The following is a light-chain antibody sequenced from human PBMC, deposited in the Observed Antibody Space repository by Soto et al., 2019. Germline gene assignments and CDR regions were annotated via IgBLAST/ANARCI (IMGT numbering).Light chain of an antibody. CDR1: QTISSW. Sequence: IHMTQSPSTMPASVGNRVNIPCRASQTISSWLAWYQQKPGKAPKLFISKASTLKSGVPSTFSGSGSGTEFTLTISSLQTDDLATYYCQQYNTYPWTFGQGTKVDIK. V-gene: IGKV1-5*03. CDR2: KAS. CDR3: QQYNTYPWT. J-gene: IGKJ1*01.